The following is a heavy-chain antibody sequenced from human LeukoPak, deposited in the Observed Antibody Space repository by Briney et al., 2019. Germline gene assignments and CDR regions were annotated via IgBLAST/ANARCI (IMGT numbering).Heavy chain of an antibody. CDR3: ARDRPYYYDSSGYHGNWFDP. Sequence: PSETLSLTCAVYGGSFSGYYWSWIRQPPGKGLEWIGEINHSGSTNYNPSLKSRVTISVDTSKNQFSLKLSSVTAADTAVYYCARDRPYYYDSSGYHGNWFDPWGQGTLVTVSS. CDR2: INHSGST. CDR1: GGSFSGYY. V-gene: IGHV4-34*01. D-gene: IGHD3-22*01. J-gene: IGHJ5*02.